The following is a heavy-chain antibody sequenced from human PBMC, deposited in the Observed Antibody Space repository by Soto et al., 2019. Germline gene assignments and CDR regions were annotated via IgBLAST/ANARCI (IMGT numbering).Heavy chain of an antibody. Sequence: GGSLRLSCAVSGTTSTDYGMHWVRQAPGKGLEWVSGVLGDNGQIGYADSVKGRFTSSRDNARHFLYLQMNSLTVEDTALYYCVKDMAPGGADVWGQGTAVTVYS. CDR3: VKDMAPGGADV. CDR2: VLGDNGQI. J-gene: IGHJ6*02. V-gene: IGHV3-9*02. CDR1: GTTSTDYG. D-gene: IGHD3-16*01.